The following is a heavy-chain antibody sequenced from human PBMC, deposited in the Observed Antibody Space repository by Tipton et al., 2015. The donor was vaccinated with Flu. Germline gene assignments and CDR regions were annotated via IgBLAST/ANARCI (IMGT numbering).Heavy chain of an antibody. CDR1: GFTFSSYS. CDR2: ISSSSSYI. Sequence: SLRLSCAASGFTFSSYSMNWVRQAPGKGLEWVSSISSSSSYIYYADSVKGRFTISRDNAKNSLYLQMNSLRAEDTAVYYCARDYGTYGTDTAFDDWGQGTLVAVSS. V-gene: IGHV3-21*01. CDR3: ARDYGTYGTDTAFDD. J-gene: IGHJ4*02. D-gene: IGHD4-17*01.